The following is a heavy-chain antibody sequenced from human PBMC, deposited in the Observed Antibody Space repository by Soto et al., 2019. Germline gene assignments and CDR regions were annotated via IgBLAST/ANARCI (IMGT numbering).Heavy chain of an antibody. CDR1: GFTFSRNN. D-gene: IGHD2-15*01. Sequence: ESGGGVVQPGRSLRLSCAASGFTFSRNNMHWVRQAPGKGLEWVGVIWYDGSLKYYADSVKGRFTISRDNSKNTLYLEMDSLRAEDTAVYYCAKALVVAQVTYNWLDPWGQGTLVTVSS. CDR3: AKALVVAQVTYNWLDP. J-gene: IGHJ5*02. V-gene: IGHV3-33*06. CDR2: IWYDGSLK.